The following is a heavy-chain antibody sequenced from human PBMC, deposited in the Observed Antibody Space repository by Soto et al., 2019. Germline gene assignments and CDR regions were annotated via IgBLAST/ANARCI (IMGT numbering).Heavy chain of an antibody. Sequence: GASVKVSCKVSGYTLTGLSMHSVRQAPGKGLEWMGGFDPEDGETIYAQKFQGRVTMTEDTSTDTAYMELSSLRSEDSAVYYCATCYGYAGGWFDPWGQGTLVTVSS. V-gene: IGHV1-24*01. CDR3: ATCYGYAGGWFDP. J-gene: IGHJ5*02. CDR1: GYTLTGLS. D-gene: IGHD2-2*01. CDR2: FDPEDGET.